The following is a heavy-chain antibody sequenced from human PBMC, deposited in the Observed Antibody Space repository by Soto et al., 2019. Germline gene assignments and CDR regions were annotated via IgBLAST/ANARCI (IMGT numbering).Heavy chain of an antibody. CDR3: ARRHSGGFFRFFDY. Sequence: GXSVKVSCKASVGILSANPISWVRQAPGQGLEWMGGTGSGTGPGNHAQKFQGRLTVTADKSTSTVYMELTNLSSEDTAVYYCARRHSGGFFRFFDYWGQGTLVTVSS. J-gene: IGHJ4*02. V-gene: IGHV1-69*06. D-gene: IGHD2-15*01. CDR2: TGSGTGPG. CDR1: VGILSANP.